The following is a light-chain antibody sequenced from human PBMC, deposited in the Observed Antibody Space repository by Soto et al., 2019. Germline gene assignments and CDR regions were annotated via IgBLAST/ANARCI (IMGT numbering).Light chain of an antibody. Sequence: EIVMTQYPATLSVSPGERATLSCRASQSVSSNLAWYQQKPGQAPRLLISGASTRATGIPARFSGSGSGTEFTLTISSLQSEDFAVYYCQQYNNWLGTFGQGTKVDIK. V-gene: IGKV3-15*01. CDR3: QQYNNWLGT. CDR2: GAS. J-gene: IGKJ1*01. CDR1: QSVSSN.